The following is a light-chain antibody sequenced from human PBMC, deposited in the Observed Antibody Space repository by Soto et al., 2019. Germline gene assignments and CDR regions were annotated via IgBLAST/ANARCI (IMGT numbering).Light chain of an antibody. Sequence: EIVLTQSPDTLSLSPGERATLSCRASQRISISYLAWYQQRPGQAPRLLIYGTSTRATGIPDRFSGSGSGTDFTPTINKLEPGDFAVYYCQQYGGSSWTFGQGTKVDIK. CDR2: GTS. V-gene: IGKV3-20*01. CDR1: QRISISY. J-gene: IGKJ1*01. CDR3: QQYGGSSWT.